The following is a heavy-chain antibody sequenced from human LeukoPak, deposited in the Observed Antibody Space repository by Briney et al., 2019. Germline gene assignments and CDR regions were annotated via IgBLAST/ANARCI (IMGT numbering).Heavy chain of an antibody. CDR1: GYTFTSYY. J-gene: IGHJ3*02. V-gene: IGHV1-2*02. CDR3: ARGRGSKWELPRNDAFDI. D-gene: IGHD1-26*01. CDR2: INPNSGGT. Sequence: ASVKVSCKASGYTFTSYYMHWVRQAPGQGLEWMGWINPNSGGTNYAQKFQGRVTMTRDTSISTVYMELSRLRSDDTAVYYCARGRGSKWELPRNDAFDIWGQGTMVTVSS.